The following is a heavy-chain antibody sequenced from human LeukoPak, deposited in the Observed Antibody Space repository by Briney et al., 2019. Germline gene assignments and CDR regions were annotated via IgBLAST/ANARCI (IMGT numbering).Heavy chain of an antibody. V-gene: IGHV3-73*01. J-gene: IGHJ4*02. Sequence: PGGSLRLSCAASGFTFSGSAMHWVRQASGKGLEWVGRIRSKANSYATAYAASVKGRFTISRDDSKNTAYLQMNSLKTEDTAVYYCTASVLYVDTAMEIDHWGQGTLVTVSS. CDR3: TASVLYVDTAMEIDH. CDR2: IRSKANSYAT. D-gene: IGHD5-18*01. CDR1: GFTFSGSA.